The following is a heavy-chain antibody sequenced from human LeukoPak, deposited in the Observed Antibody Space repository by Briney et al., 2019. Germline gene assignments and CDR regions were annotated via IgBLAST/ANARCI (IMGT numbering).Heavy chain of an antibody. V-gene: IGHV3-30*04. J-gene: IGHJ4*02. Sequence: GRSLRLSCAASGFTFSNYVMHWVRQAPGKGLEWVAVISYDGSNKYYADSVKGRFTISRDNSKNTLYLQMSSLRAEDTAVYYCAGVWYYDILTGVDYWGQGTLVTVSS. CDR3: AGVWYYDILTGVDY. CDR2: ISYDGSNK. CDR1: GFTFSNYV. D-gene: IGHD3-9*01.